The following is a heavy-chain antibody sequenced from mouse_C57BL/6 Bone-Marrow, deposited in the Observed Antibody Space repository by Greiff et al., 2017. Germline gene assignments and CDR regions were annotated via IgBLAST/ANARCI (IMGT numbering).Heavy chain of an antibody. Sequence: LQESGAELVRPGASVTLSCKASGYTFTDYEMHWVKQTPVHGLEWIGAIDPETGGTAYNQKFKGKAILTADKSSSTAYMELRSLTSEDSAVYYCTRNLLLRGWFAYWGQGTLVTVSA. CDR3: TRNLLLRGWFAY. CDR1: GYTFTDYE. J-gene: IGHJ3*01. V-gene: IGHV1-15*01. CDR2: IDPETGGT. D-gene: IGHD1-1*01.